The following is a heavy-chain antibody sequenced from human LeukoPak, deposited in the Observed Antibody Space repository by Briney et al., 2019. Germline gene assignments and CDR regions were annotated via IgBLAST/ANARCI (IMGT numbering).Heavy chain of an antibody. J-gene: IGHJ4*02. V-gene: IGHV3-30-3*01. Sequence: HPGGSLTLSCAASEFTFSNYAMHWVRQAPGEGLEWVTGISYDGNKIYYTDSVKGRFTISRDNSKSTLYLQMYSLGVEDAAVYYCARGAGGSSGWSTIRYFDYWGQGTLVTISS. D-gene: IGHD6-13*01. CDR3: ARGAGGSSGWSTIRYFDY. CDR1: EFTFSNYA. CDR2: ISYDGNKI.